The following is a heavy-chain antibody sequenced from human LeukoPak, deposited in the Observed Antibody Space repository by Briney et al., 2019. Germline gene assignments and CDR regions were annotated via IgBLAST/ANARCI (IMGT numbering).Heavy chain of an antibody. D-gene: IGHD3-10*01. V-gene: IGHV3-30*18. Sequence: TGGSLRLSCAASGFTFSSYGMHWVRQAPGKGLEWVAVISYDGSNKYYADSVKGRFTISRDNSKNTLYLQMNSLRAEDTAVYYCAKDKGWFGESYYFDYWGQGTLVTVSS. CDR2: ISYDGSNK. CDR3: AKDKGWFGESYYFDY. J-gene: IGHJ4*02. CDR1: GFTFSSYG.